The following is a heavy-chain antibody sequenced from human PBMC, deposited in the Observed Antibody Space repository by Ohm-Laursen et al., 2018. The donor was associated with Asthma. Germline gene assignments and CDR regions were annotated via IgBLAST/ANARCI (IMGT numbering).Heavy chain of an antibody. D-gene: IGHD1-26*01. Sequence: SQTLSLTCTVSGGSISSGGYSWSWIRQPPGKGLEWIGYIYHSGSTYYNPSLKSRVTISVDRSKNQFSLKLSSVTAADAAVYYCARTWELYYFDYWGQGTLVTVSS. V-gene: IGHV4-30-2*01. J-gene: IGHJ4*02. CDR1: GGSISSGGYS. CDR3: ARTWELYYFDY. CDR2: IYHSGST.